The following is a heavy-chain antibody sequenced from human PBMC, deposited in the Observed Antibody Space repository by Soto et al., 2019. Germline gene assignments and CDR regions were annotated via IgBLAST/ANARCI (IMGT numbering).Heavy chain of an antibody. CDR3: VNFISGRPS. J-gene: IGHJ4*02. V-gene: IGHV3-72*01. D-gene: IGHD1-20*01. Sequence: PGGSLRLSCAVSGFTFSDHYMDRVRQAPGKGLEWVGRTKHKAERFATEYAASVKGRFAISRDDSKYSLYLQIDSLRTEDTAVYYCVNFISGRPSWGQGTLVTVSS. CDR1: GFTFSDHY. CDR2: TKHKAERFAT.